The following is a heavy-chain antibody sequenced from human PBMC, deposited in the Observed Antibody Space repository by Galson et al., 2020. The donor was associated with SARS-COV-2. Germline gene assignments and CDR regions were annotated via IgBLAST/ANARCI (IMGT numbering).Heavy chain of an antibody. Sequence: SGPTLVKPTQTLTLTCTFSGFSLSTSGMCVSWIRQPPGKALEWLALIDWDDDKYYSTSLKTRLTISKDTSKNQVVLTMTNMDPVDTATYYCARIPVVGSSMGYYYYYDGMDGWGQGTTVTVAS. D-gene: IGHD6-13*01. CDR2: IDWDDDK. J-gene: IGHJ6*02. CDR3: ARIPVVGSSMGYYYYYDGMDG. CDR1: GFSLSTSGMC. V-gene: IGHV2-70*01.